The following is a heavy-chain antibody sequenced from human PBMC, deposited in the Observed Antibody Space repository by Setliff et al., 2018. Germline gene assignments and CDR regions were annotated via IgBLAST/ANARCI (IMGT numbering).Heavy chain of an antibody. V-gene: IGHV4-39*07. CDR1: GGSVSNSGFF. CDR2: IYDSGSS. CDR3: ARDGGNGYGVDAYAGGGFDI. Sequence: SETLSLTCTVSGGSVSNSGFFWGWLRQAPGKGLEWIGNIYDSGSSNYNPSLKSRLTITRDTSKNQFSLKLSSVTAADRAVYYCARDGGNGYGVDAYAGGGFDIWGQGTMVTVSS. J-gene: IGHJ3*02. D-gene: IGHD5-18*01.